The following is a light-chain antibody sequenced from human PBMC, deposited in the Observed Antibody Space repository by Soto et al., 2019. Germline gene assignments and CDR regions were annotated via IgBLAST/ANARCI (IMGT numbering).Light chain of an antibody. CDR1: SSNIGGNS. Sequence: QLVLTQPPSASGTPGQWVTISCSGSSSNIGGNSVNWYQQLPGMAPKLLIYGTNHRPSGVPDRFSGSKSGTSGSLAISGLQSEDEADYYCAAWDDRLRGHVFGTGTKVTVL. CDR2: GTN. CDR3: AAWDDRLRGHV. J-gene: IGLJ1*01. V-gene: IGLV1-44*01.